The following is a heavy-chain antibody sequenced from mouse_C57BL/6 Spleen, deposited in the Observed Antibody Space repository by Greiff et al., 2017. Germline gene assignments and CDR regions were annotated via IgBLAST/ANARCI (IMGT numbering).Heavy chain of an antibody. D-gene: IGHD1-1*01. CDR1: GYYFTDSY. Sequence: EVQLQQSGPELVKPGASVKLSCKASGYYFTDSYMNWVKQSNGKSLEWIGVIDPNYGTTSYNQKFQGKATLTVAQSSNTAYMQLNSLTSVDSAVYYCAYGYYYDSSHWFAYWGQGTLVTVSA. CDR3: AYGYYYDSSHWFAY. J-gene: IGHJ3*01. CDR2: IDPNYGTT. V-gene: IGHV1-39*01.